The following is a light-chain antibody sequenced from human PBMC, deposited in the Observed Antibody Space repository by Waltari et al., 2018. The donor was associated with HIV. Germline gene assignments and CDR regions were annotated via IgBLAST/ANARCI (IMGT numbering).Light chain of an antibody. CDR2: DIN. CDR3: ASNRLDYTLI. J-gene: IGLJ2*01. CDR1: STDSRFYQY. Sequence: QSALTQPASVSWFLGQSITISCTGISTDSRFYQYVSWYQQHPGKIPRLIIFDINNRPSGVSDHFSGSRSGNSASLTFSGLQSGDEAHYYCASNRLDYTLIFGGGTKLTVL. V-gene: IGLV2-14*03.